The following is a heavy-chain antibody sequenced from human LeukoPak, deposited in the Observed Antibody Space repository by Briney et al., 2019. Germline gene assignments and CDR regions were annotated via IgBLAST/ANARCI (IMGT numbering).Heavy chain of an antibody. CDR1: GGSISSSRYY. CDR2: IYYSGST. D-gene: IGHD1-26*01. CDR3: ATPYSGGYHGLDI. V-gene: IGHV4-39*01. J-gene: IGHJ3*02. Sequence: SETLSLTCTVSGGSISSSRYYWGWIRQPPGKGLEWIGRIYYSGSTYYNPALRSRVTISVATSRNQFSLQLSSVTAADTAVYYCATPYSGGYHGLDIWGQGTMITVSS.